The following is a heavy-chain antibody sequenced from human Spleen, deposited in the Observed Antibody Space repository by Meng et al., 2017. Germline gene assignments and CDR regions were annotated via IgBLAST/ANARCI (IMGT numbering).Heavy chain of an antibody. CDR3: AGGAWKFDY. Sequence: LQTSGPGQSRLCAPLSPAASVADDSASSGTPYCSLMRQPPGKGLEQIENVDKTGSNHYNPFLVSRVTISVDTSKKQLFLKLSSVTAADTAVYYCAGGAWKFDYWGQGTLVTVSS. D-gene: IGHD1-1*01. CDR2: VDKTGSN. V-gene: IGHV4-61*01. J-gene: IGHJ4*02. CDR1: DDSASSGTPY.